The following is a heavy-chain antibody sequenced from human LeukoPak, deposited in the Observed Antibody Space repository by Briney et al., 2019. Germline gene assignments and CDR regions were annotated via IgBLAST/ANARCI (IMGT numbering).Heavy chain of an antibody. V-gene: IGHV3-23*01. CDR2: ISGSGGST. CDR3: AKADSGGYSGYDSLGSFDY. D-gene: IGHD5-12*01. CDR1: GFTFSSYA. J-gene: IGHJ4*02. Sequence: GGSLRLSCAASGFTFSSYAMSWVRQAPGKGLEWVSAISGSGGSTYYADSVKGRFTISRDNSKSTLYLQMNSLRAEDTAVYYCAKADSGGYSGYDSLGSFDYWGQGTLVTVSS.